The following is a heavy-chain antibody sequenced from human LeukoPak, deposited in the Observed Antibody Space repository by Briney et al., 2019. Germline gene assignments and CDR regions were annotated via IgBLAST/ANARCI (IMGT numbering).Heavy chain of an antibody. D-gene: IGHD4-23*01. CDR2: IYYSGST. V-gene: IGHV4-59*01. CDR3: ARGKNWFDP. Sequence: SETLSLTCAVYGGSFSGYYWSWIRQPPGKGLEWIGYIYYSGSTNYNPSLKSRVTISVGTSKNQFSLKLSSLTAADTAVYYCARGKNWFDPWGQGTLATVSS. J-gene: IGHJ5*02. CDR1: GGSFSGYY.